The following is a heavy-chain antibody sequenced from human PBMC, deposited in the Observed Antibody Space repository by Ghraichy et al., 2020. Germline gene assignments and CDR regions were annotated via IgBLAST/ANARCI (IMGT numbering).Heavy chain of an antibody. V-gene: IGHV3-48*02. CDR3: ARGVPGYWYFDL. CDR2: ISTSSSTI. CDR1: GFTFSSYS. Sequence: GGSLRLSCAASGFTFSSYSMNWVRQAPGKGLQWVSYISTSSSTIYYADSVKGRFTVSRDNAKNSLYLQMNSLRDEDTAVYYCARGVPGYWYFDLWGRGTLVTVSS. J-gene: IGHJ2*01.